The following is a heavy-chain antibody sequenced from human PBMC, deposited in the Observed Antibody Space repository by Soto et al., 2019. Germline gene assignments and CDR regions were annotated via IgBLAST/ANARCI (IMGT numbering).Heavy chain of an antibody. V-gene: IGHV3-23*01. D-gene: IGHD5-12*01. CDR1: GFTFSSYA. J-gene: IGHJ6*03. Sequence: GGSLRLSCAASGFTFSSYAMSWVRQAPGKGLEWVSAISGSGGSTYYADSVKGRFTISRDNSKNPLYLQMNSLRAEDTAVYYCANLLVATTSYYYYYRDVWGKGTTVTVSS. CDR2: ISGSGGST. CDR3: ANLLVATTSYYYYYRDV.